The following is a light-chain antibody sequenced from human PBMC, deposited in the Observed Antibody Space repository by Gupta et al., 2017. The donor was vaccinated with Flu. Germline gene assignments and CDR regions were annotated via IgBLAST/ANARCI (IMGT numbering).Light chain of an antibody. CDR3: GSYTSSSALV. Sequence: SITISCTGSSSDIGSYSDVSWYQQHPGKAPRLMIYNVSNRPSGVSNRFSGSKSGDTASLIISGLQAEDEAHYYCGSYTSSSALVFGGGTKVTVL. CDR1: SSDIGSYSD. V-gene: IGLV2-14*04. J-gene: IGLJ2*01. CDR2: NVS.